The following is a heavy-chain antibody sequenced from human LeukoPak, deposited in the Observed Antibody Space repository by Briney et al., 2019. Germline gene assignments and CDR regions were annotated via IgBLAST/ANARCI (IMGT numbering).Heavy chain of an antibody. V-gene: IGHV3-9*01. Sequence: GGSVRLSCAASGFTFENYAMHWVRQTPGKGLEWVSGISWNSASKGYVDSVRGRFTISRDNAKNSVYLQMNSLRDEDTGLYHCARGGGGRRCSNTVCHAYFFDYWGQGIPVTVSS. CDR2: ISWNSASK. J-gene: IGHJ4*02. CDR3: ARGGGGRRCSNTVCHAYFFDY. D-gene: IGHD2-2*01. CDR1: GFTFENYA.